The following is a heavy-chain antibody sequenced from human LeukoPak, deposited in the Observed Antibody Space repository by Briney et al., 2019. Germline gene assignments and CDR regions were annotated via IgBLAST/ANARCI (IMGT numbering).Heavy chain of an antibody. J-gene: IGHJ4*02. CDR2: INPDSGGT. Sequence: ASVKVSCKASGYTFTSYYIHWVRQAPGQGLEWMGWINPDSGGTNYAQKFQGRVTMTWDTSISTAYMELSRLRSDDTAIYYCARGRFYTSGSYYNRLDYWGQGTLVTVSS. D-gene: IGHD3-10*01. CDR3: ARGRFYTSGSYYNRLDY. CDR1: GYTFTSYY. V-gene: IGHV1-2*02.